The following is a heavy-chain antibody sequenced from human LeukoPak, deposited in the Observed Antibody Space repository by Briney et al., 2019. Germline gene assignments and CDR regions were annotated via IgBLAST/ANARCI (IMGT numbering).Heavy chain of an antibody. CDR3: AKDGLGGYGSSWFFDS. J-gene: IGHJ4*02. V-gene: IGHV3-30*02. CDR1: GFTFRSYG. Sequence: GGSLRLSCAASGFTFRSYGMHWVRQAPGKGLEWVAFIRYDGDDKYYADSVKGRFTISRDHSNNTLFLQMNSLRAEDTALYYCAKDGLGGYGSSWFFDSWGQGALVTVSS. CDR2: IRYDGDDK. D-gene: IGHD6-13*01.